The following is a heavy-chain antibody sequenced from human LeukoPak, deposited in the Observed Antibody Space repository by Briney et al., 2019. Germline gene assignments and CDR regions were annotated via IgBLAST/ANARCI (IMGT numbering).Heavy chain of an antibody. CDR1: GFTVSSNY. J-gene: IGHJ6*02. CDR3: ARVRDSSGYFEYYYYYYSMDV. Sequence: QSGGSLRLSCAASGFTVSSNYMSWVHQAPGKGLEWVSVIYSGGSTYYADSVKGRFTISRDNSKNTLYLQMNSLRAEDTAVYYCARVRDSSGYFEYYYYYYSMDVWGQGTTVTVSS. V-gene: IGHV3-66*01. CDR2: IYSGGST. D-gene: IGHD3-22*01.